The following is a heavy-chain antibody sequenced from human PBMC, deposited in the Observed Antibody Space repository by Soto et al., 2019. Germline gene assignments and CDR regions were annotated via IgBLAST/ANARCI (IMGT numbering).Heavy chain of an antibody. V-gene: IGHV3-21*01. Sequence: GGSLRLSCAASGFTFSSYSMNWVRQAPGKGLEWVSSISSSSSYIYYADSVKGRFTISRDNAKNTLYLQMNSLRAEDTAVYYCARESQPSIASVVAYYYGMDVWGQGTTVTVSS. J-gene: IGHJ6*02. D-gene: IGHD6-13*01. CDR1: GFTFSSYS. CDR3: ARESQPSIASVVAYYYGMDV. CDR2: ISSSSSYI.